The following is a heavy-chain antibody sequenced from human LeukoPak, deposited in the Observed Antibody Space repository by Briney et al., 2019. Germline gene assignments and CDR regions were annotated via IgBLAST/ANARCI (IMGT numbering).Heavy chain of an antibody. V-gene: IGHV3-23*01. J-gene: IGHJ4*02. CDR2: ISGSGGST. D-gene: IGHD2-2*01. Sequence: GGSLRLSCAASGFTFSSYAMSWVRQAPGKGLEWVSAISGSGGSTYYADSVKGRFTISRDNSKNTLYLQMNSLRAEDTAVYYCAKSRWGYCSSTPYYWGQGTLVSVSS. CDR1: GFTFSSYA. CDR3: AKSRWGYCSSTPYY.